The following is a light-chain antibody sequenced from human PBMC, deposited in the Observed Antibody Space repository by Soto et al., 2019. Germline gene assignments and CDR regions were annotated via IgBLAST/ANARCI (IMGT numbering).Light chain of an antibody. Sequence: EIVMTQYPDTLSVSPGETVTLSCRASQSVRTNLAWYQHKPGQSPRLLIYGASNRATGFPARFSGSGSGTEFSLTISSRQSEDFAVYFCQQYNDNWPTFGQGTKVEIK. V-gene: IGKV3-15*01. CDR3: QQYNDNWPT. J-gene: IGKJ1*01. CDR1: QSVRTN. CDR2: GAS.